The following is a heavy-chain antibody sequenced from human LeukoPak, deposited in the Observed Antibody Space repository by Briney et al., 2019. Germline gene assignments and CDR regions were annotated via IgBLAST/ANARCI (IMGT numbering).Heavy chain of an antibody. CDR2: ISGSGGST. CDR3: AKDAYYDILTGSPVDY. Sequence: GGSLRLSCAASGFTFSSYAMSCVRQAPGKGLEWVSAISGSGGSTYYADSVKGRFTISRDNSKNTLYLQMNSLRAEDTAVYYCAKDAYYDILTGSPVDYWGQGTLVTVSS. CDR1: GFTFSSYA. D-gene: IGHD3-9*01. J-gene: IGHJ4*02. V-gene: IGHV3-23*01.